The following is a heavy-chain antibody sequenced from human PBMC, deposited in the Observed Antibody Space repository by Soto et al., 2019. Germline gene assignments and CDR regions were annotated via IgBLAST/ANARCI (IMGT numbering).Heavy chain of an antibody. CDR1: GFTFDDYA. J-gene: IGHJ6*02. CDR2: ISWNSGSI. Sequence: GGSLRLSCAASGFTFDDYAMHWVRQAPGKGLEWVSGISWNSGSIGYADSVKGRFTISRDNAKNSLYLQMNSLRAEDQALYYCAKELYCSSTSCYLLYYYYGMDVWGQGTTVTVSS. D-gene: IGHD2-2*01. V-gene: IGHV3-9*01. CDR3: AKELYCSSTSCYLLYYYYGMDV.